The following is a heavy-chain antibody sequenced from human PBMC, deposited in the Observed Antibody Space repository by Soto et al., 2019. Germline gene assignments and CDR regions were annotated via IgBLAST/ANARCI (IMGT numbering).Heavy chain of an antibody. D-gene: IGHD2-2*01. Sequence: PSETLSLTCAVSSGSIISSNWWSWVRQPPGKGLEWIGEIYHSGSTNYNPSLKSRVTISVDKSKNQFSLKLSSVTAADTAVYYCARGYIVVVPAAQYNWFDPWGQGTLVTVSS. CDR2: IYHSGST. CDR3: ARGYIVVVPAAQYNWFDP. J-gene: IGHJ5*02. CDR1: SGSIISSNW. V-gene: IGHV4-4*02.